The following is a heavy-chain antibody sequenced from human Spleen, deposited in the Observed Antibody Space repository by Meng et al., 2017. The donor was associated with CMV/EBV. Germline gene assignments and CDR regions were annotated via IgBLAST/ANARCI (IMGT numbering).Heavy chain of an antibody. CDR1: GSVSSGSYY. D-gene: IGHD3-22*01. CDR3: AGRIHYYDSSGGFDY. J-gene: IGHJ4*02. CDR2: IYYSGST. V-gene: IGHV4-61*01. Sequence: GSVSSGSYYWSWIRQPPGKGLEWIGYIYYSGSTNYNPSLKSRVTISVDTSKNQFSLKLSSVTAADTAVYYCAGRIHYYDSSGGFDYWGQGTLVTVSS.